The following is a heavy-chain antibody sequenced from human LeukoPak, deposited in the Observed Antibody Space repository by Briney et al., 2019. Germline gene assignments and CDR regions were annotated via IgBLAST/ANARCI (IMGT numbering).Heavy chain of an antibody. CDR2: IYHSGST. CDR1: GGSISSGGYS. CDR3: ARIGSSWYFDY. D-gene: IGHD6-13*01. J-gene: IGHJ4*02. V-gene: IGHV4-30-2*02. Sequence: SQTLSLTCAVSGGSISSGGYSWSWIRQPPGKGLEGIGYIYHSGSTYYNPSLKSRVTISVDRSKNQFSLKLSSVTAADTAVYYCARIGSSWYFDYWGQGTLVTVSS.